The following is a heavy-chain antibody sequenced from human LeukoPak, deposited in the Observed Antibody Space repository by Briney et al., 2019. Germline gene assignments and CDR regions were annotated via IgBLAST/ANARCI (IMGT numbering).Heavy chain of an antibody. Sequence: GGSLRLSCAASGFTFSSYEMNWVRQAPGEGVEWVSYISSIGSTIYSADSLNGRFTLSRDNASNSLYLQMNSLTAEDTAVYYCARDNYDSSGYYFDWGQGTLVTVSS. D-gene: IGHD3-22*01. V-gene: IGHV3-48*03. CDR3: ARDNYDSSGYYFD. CDR1: GFTFSSYE. CDR2: ISSIGSTI. J-gene: IGHJ4*02.